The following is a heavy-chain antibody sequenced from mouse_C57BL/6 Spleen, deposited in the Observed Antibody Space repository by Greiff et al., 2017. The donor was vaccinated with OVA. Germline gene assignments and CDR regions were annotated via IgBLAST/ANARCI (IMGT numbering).Heavy chain of an antibody. Sequence: QVQLQQSGAELVRPGTSVKMSCKASGYTFTNYWIGWAKQRPGHGLEWIGDIYPGGGYTNYNEKFKGKATLTADKSSSTAYMQFSSLTSEDSAIYYCARSTVDWYFDVWGTGTTVTVSS. CDR2: IYPGGGYT. CDR3: ARSTVDWYFDV. J-gene: IGHJ1*03. CDR1: GYTFTNYW. V-gene: IGHV1-63*01. D-gene: IGHD1-1*01.